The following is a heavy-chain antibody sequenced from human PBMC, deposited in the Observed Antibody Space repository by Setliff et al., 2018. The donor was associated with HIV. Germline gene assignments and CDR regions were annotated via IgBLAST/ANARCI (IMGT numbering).Heavy chain of an antibody. J-gene: IGHJ3*02. CDR3: ARDQGWVTMVRGEDAFDI. D-gene: IGHD3-10*01. CDR1: GYTFTDYY. CDR2: IYPNTGGT. V-gene: IGHV1-2*02. Sequence: ASVKVSCKASGYTFTDYYIHWVRQAPGQGLEWIGWIYPNTGGTNYAQKFQGRVTMTRDTSISTAYMELSRLRSDDTAVYYCARDQGWVTMVRGEDAFDIWGQGTMVTVSS.